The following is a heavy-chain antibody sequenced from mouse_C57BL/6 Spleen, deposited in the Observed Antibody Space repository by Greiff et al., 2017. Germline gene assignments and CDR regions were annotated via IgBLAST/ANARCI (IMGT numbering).Heavy chain of an antibody. Sequence: QVQLKESGAELVKPGASVKISCKASGYAFSSYWMNWVKQRPGQGLEWIGQIYPGDGDTNYNGKFKGKATLTADKSSSTAYMQLSSLTSENSSVYFCARYYVCSPYYAMDYWGQGTSVTVSS. CDR2: IYPGDGDT. CDR1: GYAFSSYW. D-gene: IGHD1-1*01. V-gene: IGHV1-80*01. CDR3: ARYYVCSPYYAMDY. J-gene: IGHJ4*01.